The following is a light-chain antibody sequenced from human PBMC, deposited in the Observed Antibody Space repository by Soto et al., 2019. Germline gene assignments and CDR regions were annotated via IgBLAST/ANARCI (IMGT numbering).Light chain of an antibody. Sequence: EVVLTQSPVTLSLSPGERATLSCRASQSFRGLLAWYQQKPGQAPRLLIYDAYNRATGIPPRFSGSGSGTDFTLTISSLEPEDFAVYYCQQRSTNWRWTFGQGTKVDIK. CDR1: QSFRGL. CDR2: DAY. V-gene: IGKV3-11*01. CDR3: QQRSTNWRWT. J-gene: IGKJ1*01.